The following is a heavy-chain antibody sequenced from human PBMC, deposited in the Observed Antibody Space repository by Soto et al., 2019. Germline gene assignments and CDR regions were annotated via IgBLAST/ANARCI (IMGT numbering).Heavy chain of an antibody. CDR1: GGSISSGDYY. CDR3: ARERYSRDFDY. D-gene: IGHD6-25*01. V-gene: IGHV4-61*08. CDR2: IYYSGST. J-gene: IGHJ4*02. Sequence: PSETLSLTCTVSGGSISSGDYYWSWIRQPPGKGLEWIGYIYYSGSTNYNPSLKSRVTISVDTSKNQFSLKLSSVAAADTAVYYCARERYSRDFDYWGQGTLVTVSS.